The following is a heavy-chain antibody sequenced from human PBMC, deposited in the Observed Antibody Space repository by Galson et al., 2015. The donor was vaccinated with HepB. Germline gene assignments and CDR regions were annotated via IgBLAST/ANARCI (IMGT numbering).Heavy chain of an antibody. CDR2: IIPILGIA. CDR3: ARGGRLAAAGNYYYYGMDV. J-gene: IGHJ6*02. V-gene: IGHV1-69*04. CDR1: GGTFSSYA. Sequence: SVKVSCKASGGTFSSYAISWVRQAPGQGLEWMGRIIPILGIANYAQKFQGRVTITADESTSTAYMELSSLRSEDTAVYYCARGGRLAAAGNYYYYGMDVWGQGTTVTVSS. D-gene: IGHD6-13*01.